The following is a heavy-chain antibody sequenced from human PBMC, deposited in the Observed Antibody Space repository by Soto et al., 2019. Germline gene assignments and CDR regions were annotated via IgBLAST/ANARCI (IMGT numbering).Heavy chain of an antibody. V-gene: IGHV3-9*01. D-gene: IGHD3-9*01. CDR1: GWTFDDYA. Sequence: SMRLSCAASGWTFDDYAMHWVRHAPGKGLEWVSGISWNSGSIGYADSVKGRFTISRENVRNSLYLQMNSLRAEDTALYYCAKAMRDILTGPDYWGQGTLVTVSS. J-gene: IGHJ4*02. CDR3: AKAMRDILTGPDY. CDR2: ISWNSGSI.